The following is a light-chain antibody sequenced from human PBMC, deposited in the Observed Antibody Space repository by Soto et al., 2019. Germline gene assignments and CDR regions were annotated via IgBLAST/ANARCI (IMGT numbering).Light chain of an antibody. CDR3: SSHTSGSTRV. CDR2: EVT. J-gene: IGLJ1*01. V-gene: IGLV2-14*01. Sequence: QSALTQPASVSGSPGQSIAISCTGTSSDVGGYDYVSCYQQHPDKAPKPMIYEVTKRPSGVSNRFSGSKSGNTASLTISGLQPEDEADYYCSSHTSGSTRVFGSGTKLTVL. CDR1: SSDVGGYDY.